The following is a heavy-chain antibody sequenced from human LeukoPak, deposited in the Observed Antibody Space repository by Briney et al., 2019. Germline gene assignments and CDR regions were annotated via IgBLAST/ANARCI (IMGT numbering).Heavy chain of an antibody. CDR3: ARSSRYSGSYLPPHYYGMDV. J-gene: IGHJ6*02. Sequence: GAPVKVSCKASGGTFSSYAISWVRQAPGQGLEWMGGIIPIFGTANYAQKFQGRVTITADESTSTAYMELSSLRSEDTAVYYCARSSRYSGSYLPPHYYGMDVWGQGTTVTVSS. CDR2: IIPIFGTA. V-gene: IGHV1-69*13. CDR1: GGTFSSYA. D-gene: IGHD1-26*01.